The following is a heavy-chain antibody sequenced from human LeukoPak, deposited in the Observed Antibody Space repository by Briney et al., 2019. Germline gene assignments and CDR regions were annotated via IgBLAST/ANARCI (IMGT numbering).Heavy chain of an antibody. CDR3: ASPTTGTTHDAFDI. V-gene: IGHV1-18*01. D-gene: IGHD1-1*01. Sequence: GASVKVSCKASGYTFTSYGISWVRQAPGQGLEWMGWISAYNGNTNYAQKLQGRVTMTTDTSTSTACMELRSLRSDDTAVYYCASPTTGTTHDAFDIWGQGTMITVSS. CDR1: GYTFTSYG. CDR2: ISAYNGNT. J-gene: IGHJ3*02.